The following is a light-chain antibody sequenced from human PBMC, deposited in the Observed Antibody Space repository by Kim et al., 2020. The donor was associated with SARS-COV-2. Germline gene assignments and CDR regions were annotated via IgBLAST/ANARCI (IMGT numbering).Light chain of an antibody. J-gene: IGLJ3*02. CDR2: GVT. Sequence: QSALTQPASVSGSPGQSITISCTGTSSDIGGYNYVSWYQQHPGKAPKLMIYGVTNRPSGVSNRFSGSKSGNTASLTISGLQAEDEADYYCNSYTISNTLVVFGGGTQLTVL. V-gene: IGLV2-14*03. CDR1: SSDIGGYNY. CDR3: NSYTISNTLVV.